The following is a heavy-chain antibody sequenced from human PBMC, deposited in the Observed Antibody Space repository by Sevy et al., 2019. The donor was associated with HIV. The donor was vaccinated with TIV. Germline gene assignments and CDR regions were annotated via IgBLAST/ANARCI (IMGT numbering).Heavy chain of an antibody. Sequence: GGSLRFSCKVSGFTFSTYAFHWVRQAPGKGLEWVSSISRSSTVYYADSVRGRLTISRDNVKNSLFLEMNSLRDEDTAVYYCAREAYYYDSREENWFDPWGQGTLVTVSS. J-gene: IGHJ5*02. D-gene: IGHD3-22*01. V-gene: IGHV3-48*02. CDR3: AREAYYYDSREENWFDP. CDR2: ISRSSTV. CDR1: GFTFSTYA.